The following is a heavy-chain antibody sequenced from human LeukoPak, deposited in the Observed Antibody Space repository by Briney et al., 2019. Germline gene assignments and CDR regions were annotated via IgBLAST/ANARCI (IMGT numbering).Heavy chain of an antibody. CDR1: GFSLSNYW. Sequence: GGSLRLSCAVSGFSLSNYWMSWVPQTPGKGLEWVANIKRDGSEKHYVDSVKGRFAISRDNAKDSLYLQMNSLRIEDTAMYYCATSGYNFDYWGQGTLVTVSS. D-gene: IGHD5-18*01. CDR3: ATSGYNFDY. V-gene: IGHV3-7*05. CDR2: IKRDGSEK. J-gene: IGHJ4*02.